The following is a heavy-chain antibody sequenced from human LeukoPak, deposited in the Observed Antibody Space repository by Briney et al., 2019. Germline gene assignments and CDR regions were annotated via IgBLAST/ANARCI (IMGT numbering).Heavy chain of an antibody. Sequence: PGGSLRLSCAASGFTFSSYSMNWVRQAPGKGLEWVAYISSSSSTIYYADSVKGRFTISRDNAKNSLYLQMNSLRAEDTAVYYCARDSGGYAFGWFDPWGQGTLVTVSS. CDR3: ARDSGGYAFGWFDP. V-gene: IGHV3-48*01. CDR2: ISSSSSTI. D-gene: IGHD1-26*01. CDR1: GFTFSSYS. J-gene: IGHJ5*02.